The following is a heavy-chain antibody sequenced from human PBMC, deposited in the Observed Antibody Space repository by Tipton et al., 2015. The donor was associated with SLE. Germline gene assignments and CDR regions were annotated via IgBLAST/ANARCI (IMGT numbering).Heavy chain of an antibody. V-gene: IGHV4-38-2*02. D-gene: IGHD5-12*01. J-gene: IGHJ4*02. CDR3: ARRHYSGPFDS. CDR1: GFSISSGFN. Sequence: LRLSCTVSGFSISSGFNWGWIRQPPGKGLEWIGSIFYTGSTYYNPSLKSRVSFSIDTSKHQFSLKLNSVTAADTAVYYCARRHYSGPFDSWGQGTLVTVSS. CDR2: IFYTGST.